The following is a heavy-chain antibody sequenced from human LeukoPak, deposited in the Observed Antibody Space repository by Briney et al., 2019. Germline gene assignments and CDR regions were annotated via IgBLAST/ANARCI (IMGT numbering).Heavy chain of an antibody. D-gene: IGHD3-22*01. V-gene: IGHV4-34*01. CDR2: ITPGGST. CDR3: ARQHRRITMIVLD. J-gene: IGHJ3*01. Sequence: SETLSLTCAVYGGSFSGYYWSWIRQPPGKGLEWIGEITPGGSTNYNPSLKSRVTISGDTSKNQFSLKLTSVTAADTSLYYCARQHRRITMIVLDWGQGTMVTVSS. CDR1: GGSFSGYY.